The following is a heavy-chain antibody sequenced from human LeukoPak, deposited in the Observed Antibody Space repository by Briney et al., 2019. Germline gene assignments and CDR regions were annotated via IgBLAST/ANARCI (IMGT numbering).Heavy chain of an antibody. J-gene: IGHJ5*02. CDR3: AREFKSGYGMWA. CDR1: GFTFSTYD. CDR2: ITGSGRRT. D-gene: IGHD5-18*01. V-gene: IGHV3-21*01. Sequence: GGSLRLSCAASGFTFSTYDMTWVRQAPGEGLEWVSAITGSGRRTFYADSVKGRFTISRDNAENSLHLQMNSLRADDTAVYYCAREFKSGYGMWAWGQGTLVTVSS.